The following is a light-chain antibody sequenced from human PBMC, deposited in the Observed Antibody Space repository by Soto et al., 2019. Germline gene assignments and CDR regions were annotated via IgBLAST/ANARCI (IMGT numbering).Light chain of an antibody. V-gene: IGLV2-11*01. J-gene: IGLJ2*01. Sequence: QSALTQPRSVSGSPGQSVTISCTGTSSDVGDYNFVSWYQQHPGTAPKLMIYDVTKRPSGVPGRFSGSRSGNTASLTISGLQIEDEAHADCCSCAGGYCFEVVFGGGTQLTVL. CDR2: DVT. CDR3: CSCAGGYCFEVV. CDR1: SSDVGDYNF.